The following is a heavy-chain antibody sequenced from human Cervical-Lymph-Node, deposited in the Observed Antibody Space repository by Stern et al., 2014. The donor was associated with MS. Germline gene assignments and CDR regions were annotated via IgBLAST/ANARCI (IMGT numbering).Heavy chain of an antibody. CDR3: ARDRFAFDF. Sequence: QMQLVQSGAEVKKPGASVKVSCAASGYTFTTYYMHWVRQAPGQGLEWMGMIYPSGGSTSYAPKFQGRVTMTRDTSTSTIYMELSSLRSEDTAIYYCARDRFAFDFWGQGTMVTVSS. V-gene: IGHV1-46*01. CDR1: GYTFTTYY. CDR2: IYPSGGST. J-gene: IGHJ3*01.